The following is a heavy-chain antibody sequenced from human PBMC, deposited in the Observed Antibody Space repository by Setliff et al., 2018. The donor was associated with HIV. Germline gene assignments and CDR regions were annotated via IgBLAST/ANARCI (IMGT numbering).Heavy chain of an antibody. CDR3: ARDYSGWYYFDC. Sequence: SETLSLTCTVSRGSISRYYWSWIRQPPGKGLEWIGYIYYTGTTKYNPSLKSRVTMSVDTSKNQFPLKLSSVTAADTAVYYCARDYSGWYYFDCWGQGTLVTVSS. V-gene: IGHV4-59*12. CDR1: RGSISRYY. CDR2: IYYTGTT. J-gene: IGHJ4*02. D-gene: IGHD6-19*01.